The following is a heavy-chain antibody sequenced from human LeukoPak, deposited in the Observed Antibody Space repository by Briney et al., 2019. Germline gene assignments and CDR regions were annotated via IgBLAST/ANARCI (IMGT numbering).Heavy chain of an antibody. Sequence: GGSLTLSCAPSGFTFSSYGMSWLRQAPGKGLEWVSAISGSGGSTYYADSVKGRFTISRDNSKTTLYLQMNSLRAEDTAVYYCAKDEGSSGGDRAPDWYFDLWGRGTLVTVSS. D-gene: IGHD6-19*01. CDR1: GFTFSSYG. CDR2: ISGSGGST. J-gene: IGHJ2*01. CDR3: AKDEGSSGGDRAPDWYFDL. V-gene: IGHV3-23*01.